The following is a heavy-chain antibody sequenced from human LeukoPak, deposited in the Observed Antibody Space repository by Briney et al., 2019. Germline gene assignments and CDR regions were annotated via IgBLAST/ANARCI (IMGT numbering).Heavy chain of an antibody. Sequence: SETLSLNCTVSGGSISSGRYYWSWIRKPAGKGLEWIGRNYTSGSTNYNPSLKSRVTISVDTSKNQFSLKLSSVTAADTAVYYCARDPYYDFWSGGFDPWGQGTLVTVSS. V-gene: IGHV4-61*02. D-gene: IGHD3-3*01. CDR3: ARDPYYDFWSGGFDP. CDR1: GGSISSGRYY. J-gene: IGHJ5*02. CDR2: NYTSGST.